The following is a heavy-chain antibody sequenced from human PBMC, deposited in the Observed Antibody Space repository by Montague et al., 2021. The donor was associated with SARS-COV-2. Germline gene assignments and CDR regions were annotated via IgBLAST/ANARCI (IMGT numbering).Heavy chain of an antibody. Sequence: SETLSLTCSVSSGSIIRSGYYWGWIRQPPGKELEWIGNIYYSGTTYYNPSLQSRGTISVDTSKNHLSLRLSSVTAADTAVYFCARGMIRGVATPFDYWGQGRKVTVSS. V-gene: IGHV4-39*02. CDR2: IYYSGTT. D-gene: IGHD3-10*01. CDR1: SGSIIRSGYY. CDR3: ARGMIRGVATPFDY. J-gene: IGHJ4*02.